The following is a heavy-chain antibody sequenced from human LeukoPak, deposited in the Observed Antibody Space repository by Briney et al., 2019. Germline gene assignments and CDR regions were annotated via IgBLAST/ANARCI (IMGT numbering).Heavy chain of an antibody. Sequence: GGSLRLSCAASGFTFSSYTMHWVRQAPGKGLEWVAVISYDGSSKYYGDSVKGRFTISRDNSKNTLYLQMNSLRTEDTAVYYCARDPTYGDYADYWGQGTLVTVSS. CDR3: ARDPTYGDYADY. V-gene: IGHV3-30-3*01. D-gene: IGHD4-17*01. CDR1: GFTFSSYT. J-gene: IGHJ4*02. CDR2: ISYDGSSK.